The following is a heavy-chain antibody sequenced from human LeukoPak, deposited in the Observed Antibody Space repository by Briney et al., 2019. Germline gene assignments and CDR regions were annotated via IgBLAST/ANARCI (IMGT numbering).Heavy chain of an antibody. J-gene: IGHJ2*01. V-gene: IGHV3-53*01. Sequence: GGSLRLSCAASGITVSKTRMSWVRQAPGKGLEWVSVIYSGGSTYYADYVKGRFTISRDNSKNTLYLQMNSLRAEDTAVYYCARGAFCGGDCFWYFDLWGRGTLVTVSS. CDR1: GITVSKTR. CDR3: ARGAFCGGDCFWYFDL. D-gene: IGHD2-21*02. CDR2: IYSGGST.